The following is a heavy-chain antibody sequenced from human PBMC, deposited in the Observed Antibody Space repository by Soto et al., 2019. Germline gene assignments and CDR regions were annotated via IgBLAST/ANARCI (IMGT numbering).Heavy chain of an antibody. Sequence: GEALKISWKGSGYSFTSYWISWVRQMPGKGLEWMGRIDPSDSYTKYGPSFQGHVTISADKSISTAYLQWSSLKASDTAMYYCASNKNWTYYYGMDVWGQGTTVTVSS. CDR2: IDPSDSYT. V-gene: IGHV5-10-1*01. CDR1: GYSFTSYW. CDR3: ASNKNWTYYYGMDV. D-gene: IGHD1-1*01. J-gene: IGHJ6*02.